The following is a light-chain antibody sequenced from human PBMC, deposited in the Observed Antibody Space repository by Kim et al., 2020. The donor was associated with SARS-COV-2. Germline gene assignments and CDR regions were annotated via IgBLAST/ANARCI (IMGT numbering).Light chain of an antibody. CDR3: SSYTNTITL. Sequence: PPQMTTTSSAGTSGVFGYYDYFSCYQHHPGKAPNLMIYDVNSWPSGVSNRFSGSKSGYTASLTISGLQAEDEADYYCSSYTNTITLFGGGTQLTVL. CDR1: SGVFGYYDY. CDR2: DVN. J-gene: IGLJ3*02. V-gene: IGLV2-14*03.